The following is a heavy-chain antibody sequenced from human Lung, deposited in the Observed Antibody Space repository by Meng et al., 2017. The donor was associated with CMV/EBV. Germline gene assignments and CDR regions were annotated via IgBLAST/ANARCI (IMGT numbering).Heavy chain of an antibody. D-gene: IGHD3/OR15-3a*01. CDR3: AIFGLVGGLDAFDA. J-gene: IGHJ3*01. CDR2: FDLEDGKT. CDR1: GYRLSELS. V-gene: IGHV1-24*01. Sequence: ASXXVSXKVSGYRLSELSMHWVRQAPGKGLEWMGGFDLEDGKTIYAQKFQGRVTMTEDTSTDTAYMDLSSLRSEDTAVYYCAIFGLVGGLDAFDAWGPGKXV.